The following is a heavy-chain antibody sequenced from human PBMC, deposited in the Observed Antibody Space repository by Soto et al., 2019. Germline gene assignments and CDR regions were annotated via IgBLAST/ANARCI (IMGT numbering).Heavy chain of an antibody. CDR2: IFPSDSVT. D-gene: IGHD2-2*03. CDR1: GYTFTNYW. Sequence: EVQLVQSGAEVKKPGESLKISCKASGYTFTNYWIGWVRQVPGEGLEWMGFIFPSDSVTRYSPSFQGQVTISVDKSVDTTYLQWGSLKASDTAMYYCVRGMDRNSAGFWGLGTIVTVSS. J-gene: IGHJ4*02. V-gene: IGHV5-51*03. CDR3: VRGMDRNSAGF.